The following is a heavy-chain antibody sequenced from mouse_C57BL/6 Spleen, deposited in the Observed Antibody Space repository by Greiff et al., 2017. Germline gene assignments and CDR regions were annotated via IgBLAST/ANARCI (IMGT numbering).Heavy chain of an antibody. CDR1: GFTFSSYA. Sequence: EVMLVESGEGLVKPGGSLKLSCAASGFTFSSYAMSWVRQTPEKRLEWVAYISSGGDYIYYADTVKGRFTISRDNARNTLYLQMSSLKSEDTAMYYCTRPYGNYGDWYFDVWGTGTTVTVSS. V-gene: IGHV5-9-1*02. J-gene: IGHJ1*03. CDR2: ISSGGDYI. CDR3: TRPYGNYGDWYFDV. D-gene: IGHD2-1*01.